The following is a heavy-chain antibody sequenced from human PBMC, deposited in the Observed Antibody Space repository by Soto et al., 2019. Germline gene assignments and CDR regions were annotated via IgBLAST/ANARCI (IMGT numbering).Heavy chain of an antibody. CDR1: GGSIISSNFY. V-gene: IGHV4-39*01. Sequence: QLQESGPGLVKPSETLSLTCTVSGGSIISSNFYWGWIRQPPGKGLEWIGSVEYGGTTYDNPTLTSRVTLSADTSKNQFSLKLTSVTAADTAIYYCARHVRGAVTMNWFDPWRHGTLVTVSS. CDR3: ARHVRGAVTMNWFDP. J-gene: IGHJ5*02. D-gene: IGHD3-10*02. CDR2: VEYGGTT.